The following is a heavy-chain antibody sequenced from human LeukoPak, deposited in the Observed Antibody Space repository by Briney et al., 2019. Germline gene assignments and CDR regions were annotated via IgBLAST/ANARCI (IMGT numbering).Heavy chain of an antibody. J-gene: IGHJ4*02. CDR1: GFTFSRHG. CDR2: ISNDGSTK. Sequence: GGSLRLSCAPSGFTFSRHGMHWVRKAPGKGLEWVAIISNDGSTKYYAHSVEGRFTISRDNSKNTLYLQMDSLRAEDTAVYYCARDRAWNYFDYWGQGTLVTVSS. V-gene: IGHV3-30*03. D-gene: IGHD3-3*01. CDR3: ARDRAWNYFDY.